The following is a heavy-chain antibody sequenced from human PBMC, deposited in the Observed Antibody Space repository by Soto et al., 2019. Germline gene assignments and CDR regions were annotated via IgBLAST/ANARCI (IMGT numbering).Heavy chain of an antibody. Sequence: GASVPDTCKDCGNTFISQHMHWVRQAPGQGLEWMGIANPAGGITTHAPKFQGRVTITTDKSTSTAYLQLSSLRSEDTAVYYCSRAQLVHYYSFYVIDVWGQGTTVTVSS. D-gene: IGHD6-13*01. CDR1: GNTFISQH. CDR3: SRAQLVHYYSFYVIDV. J-gene: IGHJ6*02. CDR2: ANPAGGIT. V-gene: IGHV1-46*01.